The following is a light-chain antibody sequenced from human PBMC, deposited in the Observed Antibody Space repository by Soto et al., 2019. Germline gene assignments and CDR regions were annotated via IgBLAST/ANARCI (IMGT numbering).Light chain of an antibody. V-gene: IGLV2-11*01. CDR2: DVT. CDR1: SSDVGDFNY. CDR3: CSYAGTYTLYV. Sequence: QSALTQPRSVSGSPGQXXTISCTGTSSDVGDFNYVSWYQQHPGEAPKLIIYDVTKRPSGVPDRFSGSKSDNTASLTISGLQAEDEADYYCCSYAGTYTLYVFGTGTKLTVL. J-gene: IGLJ1*01.